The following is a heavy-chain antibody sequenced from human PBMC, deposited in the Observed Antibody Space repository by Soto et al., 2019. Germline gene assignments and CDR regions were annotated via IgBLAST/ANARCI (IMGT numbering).Heavy chain of an antibody. CDR1: GGTFSSYA. J-gene: IGHJ3*02. CDR2: IIPIFGTA. V-gene: IGHV1-69*06. Sequence: QVQLVQSGAEVKKPGSSVKVSCKASGGTFSSYAISWVRQAPGQGLEWMGGIIPIFGTANYAQKFQGRVTITADKSTSTAYREQSSLRSEDTAVYYCARDRVIYCGGDCYPPDGDAFDIWGQGTMVTVSS. D-gene: IGHD2-21*02. CDR3: ARDRVIYCGGDCYPPDGDAFDI.